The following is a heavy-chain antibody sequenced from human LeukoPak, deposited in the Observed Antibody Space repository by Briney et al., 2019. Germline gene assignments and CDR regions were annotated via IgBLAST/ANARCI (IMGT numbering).Heavy chain of an antibody. Sequence: PGGSLRLSCAASGFTFSSYSMNWVRQAPGKGLEWVSYISSGSSTIYYADSVKGRFTISRDNAKNSLYLQMNSLRAEDTAVYYCARDRGHDYGGNSYYFDYWGQGTLVTVSS. J-gene: IGHJ4*02. CDR3: ARDRGHDYGGNSYYFDY. V-gene: IGHV3-48*01. CDR1: GFTFSSYS. D-gene: IGHD4-17*01. CDR2: ISSGSSTI.